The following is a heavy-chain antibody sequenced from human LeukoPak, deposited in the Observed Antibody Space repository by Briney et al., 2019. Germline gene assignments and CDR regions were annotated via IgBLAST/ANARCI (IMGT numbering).Heavy chain of an antibody. J-gene: IGHJ5*02. V-gene: IGHV4-59*01. D-gene: IGHD2/OR15-2a*01. CDR3: AGTPTTSWDNWFDP. CDR2: IYYSGST. Sequence: PSETLSLTCTVSGGSISSYYWSWIRQPPGKGLEWIGYIYYSGSTNYNPSLKSRVTISVDTSKNQFSLKLSSVTAADTAVYYCAGTPTTSWDNWFDPWGQGTLVTVSS. CDR1: GGSISSYY.